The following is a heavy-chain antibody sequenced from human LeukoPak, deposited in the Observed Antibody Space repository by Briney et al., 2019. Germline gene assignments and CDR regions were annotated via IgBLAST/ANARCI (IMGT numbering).Heavy chain of an antibody. CDR2: LYSSGNT. D-gene: IGHD3-9*01. CDR1: GGSISSYY. Sequence: SQTLSLTCTVSGGSISSYYWSWIRQPAGQGLEWIGRLYSSGNTIYNPALKSRVTVSVDTSNNQLSLKLSSVTAADTAVYYCARGHYDILTGYLSFFDYWGQGTLVTVSS. CDR3: ARGHYDILTGYLSFFDY. V-gene: IGHV4-4*07. J-gene: IGHJ4*02.